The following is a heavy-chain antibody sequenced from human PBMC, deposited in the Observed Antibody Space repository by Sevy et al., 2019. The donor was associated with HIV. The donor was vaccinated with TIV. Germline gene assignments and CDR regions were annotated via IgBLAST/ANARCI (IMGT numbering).Heavy chain of an antibody. CDR1: GFTFSDYY. V-gene: IGHV3-11*06. J-gene: IGHJ4*02. CDR2: ISSSSSYT. Sequence: GGSLRLSCAASGFTFSDYYMSWIRQAPGKGLEWVSYISSSSSYTNYADSVKGRFTISRDNAKNSLYLQMNSLRAEDTAVYYCARVAHYSGSYYGYWGQGTLVTVSS. CDR3: ARVAHYSGSYYGY. D-gene: IGHD1-26*01.